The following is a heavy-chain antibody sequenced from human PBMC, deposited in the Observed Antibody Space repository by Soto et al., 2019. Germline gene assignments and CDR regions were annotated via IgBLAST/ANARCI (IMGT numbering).Heavy chain of an antibody. CDR2: IYDGGTT. CDR3: VGRYDSGGYDYDH. Sequence: PSETLSLTCGVSGGSFSTGGYSWGWIRQPPGKGLEWIGNIYDGGTTNYNPSLKSRVTMSIDRSKNQFSLKVTSVTAADTAVYYCVGRYDSGGYDYDHWGQGTLVTVSS. J-gene: IGHJ5*02. V-gene: IGHV4-30-2*01. D-gene: IGHD3-22*01. CDR1: GGSFSTGGYS.